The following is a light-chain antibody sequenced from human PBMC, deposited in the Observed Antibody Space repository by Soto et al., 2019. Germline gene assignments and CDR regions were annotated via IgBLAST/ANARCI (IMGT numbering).Light chain of an antibody. CDR3: CSSAPESTYV. CDR2: KGT. Sequence: SVLTQPPSASGTPGQRVTIPCAGSSSNIGSNTVNWYQQLPHRAPQVIIYKGTQRPSGVSNRFSGSTSGNAASLTISALQADDEADYFCCSSAPESTYVFGTGTKVTVL. J-gene: IGLJ1*01. CDR1: SSNIGSNT. V-gene: IGLV1-44*01.